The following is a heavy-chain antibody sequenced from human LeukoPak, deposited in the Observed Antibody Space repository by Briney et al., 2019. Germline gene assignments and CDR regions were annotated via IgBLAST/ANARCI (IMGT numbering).Heavy chain of an antibody. CDR3: ARTLGYCGSTSCYVWPFDP. Sequence: ASVKVSCKASGYTFTGYYMHWVRQAPGQGLEWMGWINPNSGGTNYAQKFQGRVTVTRDTSISTAYMELSRLRSDDTAVYYCARTLGYCGSTSCYVWPFDPWGQGTLVTVSS. CDR1: GYTFTGYY. CDR2: INPNSGGT. J-gene: IGHJ5*02. D-gene: IGHD2-2*01. V-gene: IGHV1-2*02.